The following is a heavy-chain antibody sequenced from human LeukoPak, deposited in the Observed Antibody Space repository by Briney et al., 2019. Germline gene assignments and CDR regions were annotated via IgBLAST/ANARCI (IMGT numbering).Heavy chain of an antibody. D-gene: IGHD3-10*01. CDR1: GGSISSGDYY. CDR2: IYYSGST. J-gene: IGHJ3*02. CDR3: ASGLWFGELNI. V-gene: IGHV4-30-4*08. Sequence: PSETLSLTCTVSGGSISSGDYYWSWIRQPPGKGLEWIGYIYYSGSTNYNPSLKSRVTISVDTSKNQFSLKLSSVTAANTAVYYCASGLWFGELNIWGQGTMVTVSS.